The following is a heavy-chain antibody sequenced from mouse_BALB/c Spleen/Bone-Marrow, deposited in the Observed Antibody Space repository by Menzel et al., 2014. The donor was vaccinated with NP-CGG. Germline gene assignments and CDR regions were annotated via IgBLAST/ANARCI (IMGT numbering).Heavy chain of an antibody. V-gene: IGHV14-3*02. CDR3: AAYYRYLAWFAY. CDR2: IDPANGNT. D-gene: IGHD2-14*01. CDR1: GFNIKDTY. J-gene: IGHJ3*01. Sequence: EVQVVESRAELVKPGASVKLSCTASGFNIKDTYMHWVKQRPEQGLEWIGRIDPANGNTKYDPKFQGKATITADTSSNTAYLQLSSLTSEDTAVYYCAAYYRYLAWFAYWGQGTLVTVSA.